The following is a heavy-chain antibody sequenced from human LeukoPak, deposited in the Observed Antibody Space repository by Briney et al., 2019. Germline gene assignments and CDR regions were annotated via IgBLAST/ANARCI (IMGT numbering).Heavy chain of an antibody. CDR2: IKQDGSEK. D-gene: IGHD2-8*02. Sequence: GGSLRLSCAASGFTFTDYWMSWLRQAPGKGLEWVANIKQDGSEKFYLDSVKGRFTISRDNSNNILYPQMNSLTVEDTAVYYCALDCCTGSRFDHWGQGTLVTVSS. V-gene: IGHV3-7*03. CDR3: ALDCCTGSRFDH. CDR1: GFTFTDYW. J-gene: IGHJ4*02.